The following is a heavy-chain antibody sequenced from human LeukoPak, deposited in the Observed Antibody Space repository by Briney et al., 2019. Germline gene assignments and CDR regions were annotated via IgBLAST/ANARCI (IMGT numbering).Heavy chain of an antibody. D-gene: IGHD3-22*01. CDR3: AKEQYYYDSSGYYAVDY. Sequence: GGSLRLSCAASGFTFSSYGMHWVRQAPGKGLEWVAVISYDGSNKYYADSVKGRFTISRDNSKNTLYLQMNSLSAEDTAVYYCAKEQYYYDSSGYYAVDYWGQGTLVTVSS. V-gene: IGHV3-30*18. CDR2: ISYDGSNK. J-gene: IGHJ4*02. CDR1: GFTFSSYG.